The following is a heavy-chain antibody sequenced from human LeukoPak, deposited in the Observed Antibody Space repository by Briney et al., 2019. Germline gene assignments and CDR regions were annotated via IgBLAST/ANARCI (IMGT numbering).Heavy chain of an antibody. CDR1: GFTFSSYG. J-gene: IGHJ4*02. CDR3: ARRAGAYPHPYDY. CDR2: ISGSGGST. D-gene: IGHD3-16*01. Sequence: HPGGSLRLSCAASGFTFSSYGMSWVRQAPGKGLEWVSAISGSGGSTYYADSVKGRFTISRDNSKNTLYLQMNSLRAEDTAVYYCARRAGAYPHPYDYWGQGTLVTVSS. V-gene: IGHV3-23*01.